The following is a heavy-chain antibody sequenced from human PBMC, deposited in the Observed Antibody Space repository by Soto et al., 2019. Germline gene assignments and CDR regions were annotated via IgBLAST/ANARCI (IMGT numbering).Heavy chain of an antibody. CDR3: ARGGHVVVVPAALDY. V-gene: IGHV1-46*01. CDR1: GDTFTDYY. CDR2: VNPSGGHT. Sequence: QVQLMQSGAEVKKPGASVKVSCKASGDTFTDYYIHWVRQAPGQGLEWMGTVNPSGGHTTYAQHFLGRVTMTRDTSNSTLYLELTSLTSDDTAIYYCARGGHVVVVPAALDYWGQGTLVTVSS. D-gene: IGHD2-21*02. J-gene: IGHJ4*02.